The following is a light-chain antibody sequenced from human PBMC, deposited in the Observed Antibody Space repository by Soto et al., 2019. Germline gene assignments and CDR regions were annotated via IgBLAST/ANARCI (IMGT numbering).Light chain of an antibody. CDR2: RNN. CDR1: SSNIGTNY. J-gene: IGLJ1*01. CDR3: AAWDDSLSGYV. V-gene: IGLV1-47*01. Sequence: QSALTQPPSASGTPGQRVTISCSGSSSNIGTNYVYWYQQLPGTAPKLLIYRNNQRPSGVPDRFSGSKSGTSASLAISGLRSEDEAHYYCAAWDDSLSGYVFGTGTKVTVL.